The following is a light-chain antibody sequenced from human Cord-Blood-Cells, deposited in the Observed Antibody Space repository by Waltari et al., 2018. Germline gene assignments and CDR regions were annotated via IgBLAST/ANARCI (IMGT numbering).Light chain of an antibody. J-gene: IGKJ2*01. Sequence: LSASVGDRVTITCRASQSISSYLNWYQQKPGKAPKLLIYAASSLQSGVPSRFSGSGSGTDFTLTISSLQPEDFATYYCQQSYSTLMYTFGQGTKLEIK. V-gene: IGKV1-39*01. CDR1: QSISSY. CDR2: AAS. CDR3: QQSYSTLMYT.